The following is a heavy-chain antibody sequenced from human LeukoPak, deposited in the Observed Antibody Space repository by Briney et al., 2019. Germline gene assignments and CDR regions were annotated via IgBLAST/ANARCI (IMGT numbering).Heavy chain of an antibody. J-gene: IGHJ1*01. Sequence: GGSLRLSCAVSGFTFSVYWMGWVRQAPGKGLEWVANIKQDGSEKYYVDSVKGRFTISRDNAKSSLFLQLNSLRAEDTAVYYCARERGYYDNSGYLPTTYFQHWGQGTLVTVSS. V-gene: IGHV3-7*01. D-gene: IGHD3-22*01. CDR1: GFTFSVYW. CDR3: ARERGYYDNSGYLPTTYFQH. CDR2: IKQDGSEK.